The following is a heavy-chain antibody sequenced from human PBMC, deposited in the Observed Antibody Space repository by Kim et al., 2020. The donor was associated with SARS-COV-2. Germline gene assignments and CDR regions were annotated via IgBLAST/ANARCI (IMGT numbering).Heavy chain of an antibody. J-gene: IGHJ6*02. D-gene: IGHD2-21*01. V-gene: IGHV3-30*03. CDR2: ISDDGNSK. Sequence: GGSLRLSCAASGFTLRRPGLHWVRQAPGEGLEWVAVISDDGNSKNYADSVKGRFTISRDNSKSTVSLQMNSLRAGDTAAYYCVRGFIHYFYGMDVWGQGTTVAVSS. CDR1: GFTLRRPG. CDR3: VRGFIHYFYGMDV.